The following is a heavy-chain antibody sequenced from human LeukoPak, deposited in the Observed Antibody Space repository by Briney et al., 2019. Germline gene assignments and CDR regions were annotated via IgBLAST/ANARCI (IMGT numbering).Heavy chain of an antibody. CDR1: GFTFADYA. Sequence: GGSLRLSCAASGFTFADYAMHWVRQAPGKGLEWVSGISWNSGSIGYADSVKGRFTISRDNAKNSLYLQMNSLRAEDTALYYCAKAGSCSGGSCYSNYWGQGTLVTVSS. CDR3: AKAGSCSGGSCYSNY. J-gene: IGHJ4*02. D-gene: IGHD2-15*01. V-gene: IGHV3-9*01. CDR2: ISWNSGSI.